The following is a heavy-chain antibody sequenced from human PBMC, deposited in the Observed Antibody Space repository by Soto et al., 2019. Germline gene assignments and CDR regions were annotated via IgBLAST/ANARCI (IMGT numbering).Heavy chain of an antibody. CDR1: GFTFSSYA. V-gene: IGHV3-23*01. D-gene: IGHD5-18*01. CDR3: AKDPGAYSYGYRFES. Sequence: EVQLLESGGGLVQPGGSLRLSCAASGFTFSSYAMSWVRQAPGKGLQWVSSSSGSGGNTYYAYSVKGRFTISRDNSKNTLYLQLNNLRAEDTAIYFCAKDPGAYSYGYRFESWGQGSLVAVSS. CDR2: SSGSGGNT. J-gene: IGHJ4*02.